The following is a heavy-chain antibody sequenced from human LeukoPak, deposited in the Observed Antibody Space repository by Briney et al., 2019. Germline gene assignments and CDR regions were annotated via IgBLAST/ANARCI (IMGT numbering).Heavy chain of an antibody. Sequence: SVKVSCKASGGTFSSYAISWVRQAPGQGLEWMGRIIPILGIANYAQKFQGRVTITADKSTSTAYMELSSLRSEDTAVYYCARDRSVAAAGSSRAYYYYGMDVWGQGTTVTVSS. J-gene: IGHJ6*02. CDR2: IIPILGIA. CDR3: ARDRSVAAAGSSRAYYYYGMDV. D-gene: IGHD6-13*01. V-gene: IGHV1-69*04. CDR1: GGTFSSYA.